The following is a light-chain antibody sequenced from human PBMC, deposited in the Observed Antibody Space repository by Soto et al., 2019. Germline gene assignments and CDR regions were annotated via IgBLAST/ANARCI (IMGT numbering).Light chain of an antibody. Sequence: QAVVTRPASVSGSPGQSITISCTGTSSDVGGYNYVSWYQQHPGKAPKLMIYDVSNRPSGVSNRFSGSKSGNTASLTISGLQAEDEADYYCSSYTSSSTLLYVFGTGTKVTVL. CDR2: DVS. J-gene: IGLJ1*01. V-gene: IGLV2-14*01. CDR3: SSYTSSSTLLYV. CDR1: SSDVGGYNY.